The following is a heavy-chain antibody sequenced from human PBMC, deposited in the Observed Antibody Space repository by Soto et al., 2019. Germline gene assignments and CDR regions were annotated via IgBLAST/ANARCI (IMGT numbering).Heavy chain of an antibody. V-gene: IGHV1-3*01. D-gene: IGHD3-22*01. J-gene: IGHJ4*02. CDR3: ARDVDGYFPDY. CDR2: INAGNGNT. Sequence: ASVKVSCKASGYTFTSYAMHWVRQAPEKRLEWMGWINAGNGNTKYSQKFQGRVTITMDTSASTAYTEQSSLRSEETDVYYCARDVDGYFPDYWGQGTLVTVSS. CDR1: GYTFTSYA.